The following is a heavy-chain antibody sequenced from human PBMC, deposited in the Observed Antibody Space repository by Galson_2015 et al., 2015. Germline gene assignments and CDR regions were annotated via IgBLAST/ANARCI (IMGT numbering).Heavy chain of an antibody. J-gene: IGHJ4*02. V-gene: IGHV2-26*01. CDR1: GFSLSNARMG. D-gene: IGHD2-15*01. CDR3: ARSGEGYCSGGSCRPYYFDY. CDR2: IFSNDRK. Sequence: PALVKPTPTLTLTCTVSGFSLSNARMGVSWIRQPPGKALEWLAQIFSNDRKSYSTSLKSRLTISKDTSKSQVVLTMTNMDPVDTATYYCARSGEGYCSGGSCRPYYFDYWGQGTLVTVSS.